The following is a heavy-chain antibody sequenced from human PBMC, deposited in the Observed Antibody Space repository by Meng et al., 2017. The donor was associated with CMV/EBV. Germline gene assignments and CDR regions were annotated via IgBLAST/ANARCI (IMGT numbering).Heavy chain of an antibody. J-gene: IGHJ5*02. V-gene: IGHV4-34*01. Sequence: SETLSLTCAVYGGSFSGYYWSWIRQPPGKGLEWIGEINHSGSTNYNPSLKSRVTISVDTSKNQFSLKLSSVTAADTAVYYCVRGLLVHPLYNWFDPWGQGTLVTVSS. D-gene: IGHD2-8*02. CDR3: VRGLLVHPLYNWFDP. CDR2: INHSGST. CDR1: GGSFSGYY.